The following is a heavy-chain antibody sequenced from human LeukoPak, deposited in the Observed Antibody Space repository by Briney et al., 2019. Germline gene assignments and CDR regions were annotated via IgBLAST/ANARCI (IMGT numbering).Heavy chain of an antibody. V-gene: IGHV1-18*01. Sequence: EASVKVSCKASGYTFTSYGISWVRQAPGQGLEWMGWISAYNGNTNYAQKPQGRVTMTEDTSTDTAYMELSSLRSEDTAVYYCAVKYSSGWYDTDYWGQGTLVTVSS. J-gene: IGHJ4*02. CDR1: GYTFTSYG. CDR3: AVKYSSGWYDTDY. CDR2: ISAYNGNT. D-gene: IGHD6-19*01.